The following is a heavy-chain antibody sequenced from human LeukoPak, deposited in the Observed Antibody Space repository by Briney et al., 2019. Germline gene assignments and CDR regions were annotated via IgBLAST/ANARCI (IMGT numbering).Heavy chain of an antibody. V-gene: IGHV3-7*03. CDR3: ARDRRYSYGYNFDY. CDR2: IKQDGSEK. J-gene: IGHJ4*02. D-gene: IGHD5-18*01. CDR1: GFTFSNFW. Sequence: GGSLRLSCVASGFTFSNFWMSWVRQAPGKGLEWVANIKQDGSEKYYVNSVKGRFTISRDNAKNSLFLQMNSLRAEDTAVYYCARDRRYSYGYNFDYWGQGTLVTVSS.